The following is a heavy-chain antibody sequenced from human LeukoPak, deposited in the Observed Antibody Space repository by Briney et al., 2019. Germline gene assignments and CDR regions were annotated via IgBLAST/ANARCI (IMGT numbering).Heavy chain of an antibody. J-gene: IGHJ5*01. V-gene: IGHV3-23*01. D-gene: IGHD2-15*01. CDR3: ARGTLEHCSGASCYPLDS. Sequence: GGSLRLSCAASGFTFSNYAMSWVRQTPGKGLECVSVVTGSGGDTYYTGSVNGRFTISRDNAKNTLYLQMNSLRAEDTAVYYCARGTLEHCSGASCYPLDSWGEGTLVTVSS. CDR2: VTGSGGDT. CDR1: GFTFSNYA.